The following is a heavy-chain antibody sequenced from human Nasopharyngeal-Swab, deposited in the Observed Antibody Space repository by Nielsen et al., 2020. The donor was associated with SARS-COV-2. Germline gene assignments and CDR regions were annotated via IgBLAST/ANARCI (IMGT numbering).Heavy chain of an antibody. Sequence: GESLKISCAASGFTFSNYWMTWVRQDPGKGLVWVSHINTDGSSTSYADSVKGRFTISRDNAKNTLYLQMNSLRAEDMAVYHCAVSGYGGPLDYWGQGTLVTVST. CDR3: AVSGYGGPLDY. J-gene: IGHJ4*02. CDR2: INTDGSST. CDR1: GFTFSNYW. V-gene: IGHV3-74*01. D-gene: IGHD3-10*01.